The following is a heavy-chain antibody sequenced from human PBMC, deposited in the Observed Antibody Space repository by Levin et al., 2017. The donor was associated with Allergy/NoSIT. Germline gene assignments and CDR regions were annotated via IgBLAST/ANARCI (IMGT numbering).Heavy chain of an antibody. V-gene: IGHV4-59*01. CDR2: IYYSGST. Sequence: PSETLSLTCTVSGGSISSSYWSWIRQPPGEGLESIGYIYYSGSTNYNPSLKSRVTISVDTSKNQFSLKLSSVTAADTAVYYCARINYADYVGRYGLDPWGQGTLVTVSS. CDR1: GGSISSSY. CDR3: ARINYADYVGRYGLDP. D-gene: IGHD4-17*01. J-gene: IGHJ5*02.